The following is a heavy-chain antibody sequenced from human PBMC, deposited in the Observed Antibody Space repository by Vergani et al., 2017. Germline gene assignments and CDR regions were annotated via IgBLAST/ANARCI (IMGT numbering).Heavy chain of an antibody. V-gene: IGHV4-34*01. CDR2: INHSGST. CDR3: ARSLGGMDV. CDR1: GGSFSGYY. J-gene: IGHJ6*02. Sequence: QLQLQESGAGLLKPSETLSLTCAVYGGSFSGYYWSWIRQPPGKGLEWIGEINHSGSTNYNPSLKSRVTISVDTSKNQFSLKLSYVTAADTAVYYCARSLGGMDVWGQGTTVTVSS.